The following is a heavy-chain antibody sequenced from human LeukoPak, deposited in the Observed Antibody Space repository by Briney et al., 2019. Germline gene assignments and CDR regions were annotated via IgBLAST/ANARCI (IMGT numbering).Heavy chain of an antibody. J-gene: IGHJ4*02. V-gene: IGHV5-51*01. CDR3: ARQGSGPDPTLASHY. CDR1: GYSFTSYW. D-gene: IGHD6-19*01. Sequence: GESLKISCKGSGYSFTSYWIGWVRQMPGKGLEWMGIIYPGDSDTRYSPSFQGQVTISADKSISTAYLQWSSLKASDTAMYYCARQGSGPDPTLASHYWGQGTLVTVSS. CDR2: IYPGDSDT.